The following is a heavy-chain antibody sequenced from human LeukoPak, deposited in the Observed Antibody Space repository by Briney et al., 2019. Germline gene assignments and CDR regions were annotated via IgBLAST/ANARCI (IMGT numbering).Heavy chain of an antibody. Sequence: SGGSLRLSCAASGFPFDDYAMHWVRQAPGKGLEWVSGISWNSGSIGYADSVKGRFTISRDNAKNSLYLQMNSLRAEDTALYYCAKARRRDYYFDYWGQGTLVTVSS. CDR2: ISWNSGSI. D-gene: IGHD5-24*01. CDR3: AKARRRDYYFDY. J-gene: IGHJ4*02. V-gene: IGHV3-9*01. CDR1: GFPFDDYA.